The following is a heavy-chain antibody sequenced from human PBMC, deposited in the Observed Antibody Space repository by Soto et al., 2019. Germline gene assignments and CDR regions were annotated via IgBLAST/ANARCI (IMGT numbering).Heavy chain of an antibody. D-gene: IGHD2-15*01. CDR1: GFTFSRSP. CDR3: ARPVVAGTPDY. Sequence: QVQLVESGGGEVQPGTSLRLSCAASGFTFSRSPMHWVRQAPGKGLDWVGLISADGSSQHYADSVRGRFIISRDNFRNTMSLQMDTLKPEDTAVYYCARPVVAGTPDYWGQGALVSVSS. J-gene: IGHJ4*02. V-gene: IGHV3-30-3*01. CDR2: ISADGSSQ.